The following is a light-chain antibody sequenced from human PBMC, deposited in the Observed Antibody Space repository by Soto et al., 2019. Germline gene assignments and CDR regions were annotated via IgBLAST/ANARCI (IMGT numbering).Light chain of an antibody. CDR3: SSYTSRSTLMV. V-gene: IGLV2-14*01. CDR1: SSDVGGYNY. J-gene: IGLJ2*01. CDR2: DVS. Sequence: QSALTQPASVSGSPGQSITISCTGTSSDVGGYNYVSWYQQHPGKAPKLMIYDVSNRPSGVSNRFSGSKSGNTASLTISGLQAEDEADYYCSSYTSRSTLMVFGGGTKVTVL.